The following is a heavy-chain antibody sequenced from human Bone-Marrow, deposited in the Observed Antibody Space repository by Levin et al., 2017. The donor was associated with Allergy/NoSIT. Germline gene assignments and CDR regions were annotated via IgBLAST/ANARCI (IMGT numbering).Heavy chain of an antibody. D-gene: IGHD1-1*01. V-gene: IGHV1-2*06. CDR1: GSTFSGYF. CDR3: AKRVEVGVTGTNAFDI. CDR2: VNSKTGAT. Sequence: PVASVKVSCTASGSTFSGYFIHWVRQAPGEGLEWVGRVNSKTGATTYAQRFQGRVTMTRDTSLATAYMEVLSLTSDDTAMYYCAKRVEVGVTGTNAFDIWGQGTKVTVSS. J-gene: IGHJ3*02.